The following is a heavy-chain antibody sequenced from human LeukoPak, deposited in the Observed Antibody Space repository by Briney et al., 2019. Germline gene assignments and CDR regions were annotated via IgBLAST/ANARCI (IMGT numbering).Heavy chain of an antibody. V-gene: IGHV4-39*01. D-gene: IGHD6-6*01. CDR2: IYDSGST. CDR3: ARGSWSIGYFDY. Sequence: PSETLSLTCTVSGGSIRSSYYYWGWIRQPPGKGLEWIGSIYDSGSTYYNPSLKSRVTISVDTSKNQFSLKLSSVTAADTAVYYCARGSWSIGYFDYWGQGTLVTVSS. J-gene: IGHJ4*02. CDR1: GGSIRSSYYY.